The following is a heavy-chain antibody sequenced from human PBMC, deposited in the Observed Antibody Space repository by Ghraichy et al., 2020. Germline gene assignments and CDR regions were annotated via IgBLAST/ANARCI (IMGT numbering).Heavy chain of an antibody. CDR2: IYYSGST. CDR3: ARHVRYGLSWYFDL. Sequence: SETLSLTCTVSGGSISSSSYYWGWIRQPPGKGLEWIGSIYYSGSTYYNPSLKSRVTISVDTSKNQFSLKLSSVTAADTAVYYCARHVRYGLSWYFDLWGRGTLVTVSS. D-gene: IGHD1-1*01. CDR1: GGSISSSSYY. J-gene: IGHJ2*01. V-gene: IGHV4-39*01.